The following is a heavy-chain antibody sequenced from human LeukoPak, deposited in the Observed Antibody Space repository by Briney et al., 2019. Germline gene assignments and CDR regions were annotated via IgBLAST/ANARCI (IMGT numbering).Heavy chain of an antibody. Sequence: PGRSLRLSCAASVFTFSSYGMHWVRQAPGKGREWGAVILYDGSNKYNADSVKGRFTISRDNSKNTLYLQMNSLRAEDTAVYYCARDILMFSGSYYTYYYYGMDVWGQGTTVTVSS. CDR2: ILYDGSNK. D-gene: IGHD3-10*01. J-gene: IGHJ6*02. V-gene: IGHV3-33*01. CDR3: ARDILMFSGSYYTYYYYGMDV. CDR1: VFTFSSYG.